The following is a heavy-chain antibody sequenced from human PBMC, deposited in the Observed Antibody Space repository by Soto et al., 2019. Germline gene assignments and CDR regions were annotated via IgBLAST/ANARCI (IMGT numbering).Heavy chain of an antibody. J-gene: IGHJ5*02. Sequence: SGPTLVNPTQTLTLTCTFSGFSLSTSGVAVGWIRQPPGKALEWLALFYWDDDKRYSPSLKSRLTITKDTSKNQVVLTMTNMDPVDTGTYYCAHSRRYCSGGSCYSIWFDPWGQGT. V-gene: IGHV2-5*02. CDR2: FYWDDDK. CDR3: AHSRRYCSGGSCYSIWFDP. CDR1: GFSLSTSGVA. D-gene: IGHD2-15*01.